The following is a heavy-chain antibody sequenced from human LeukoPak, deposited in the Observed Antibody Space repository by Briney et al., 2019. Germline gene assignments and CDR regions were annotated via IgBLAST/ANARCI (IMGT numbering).Heavy chain of an antibody. CDR3: ARDSSSWYVGYYYYCMDV. CDR1: GYTFTGYY. V-gene: IGHV1-2*02. J-gene: IGHJ6*03. Sequence: GASVKVSCKASGYTFTGYYMHWVRQAPGQGLEWMGWINPNSGGTNYAQKFQGRVTMTRDTSISTAYMELSRLRSDDTAVYYCARDSSSWYVGYYYYCMDVWGKGTTVTISS. D-gene: IGHD6-13*01. CDR2: INPNSGGT.